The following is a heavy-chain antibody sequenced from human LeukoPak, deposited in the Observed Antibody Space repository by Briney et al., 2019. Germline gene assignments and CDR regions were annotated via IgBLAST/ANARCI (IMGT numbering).Heavy chain of an antibody. J-gene: IGHJ4*02. D-gene: IGHD3-10*01. V-gene: IGHV1-18*01. Sequence: ASVKFSGKASGYTFTSYGISWVRQAPGQGLEWMGWISAYNGNTNYAQKFQGRVTMTEDTSTDTAYMELSSLRSEDTAVYYCATDGWERMDVFDYWGQATLVSVSS. CDR1: GYTFTSYG. CDR3: ATDGWERMDVFDY. CDR2: ISAYNGNT.